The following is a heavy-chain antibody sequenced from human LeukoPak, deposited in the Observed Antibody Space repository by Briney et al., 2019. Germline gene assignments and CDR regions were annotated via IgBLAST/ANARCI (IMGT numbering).Heavy chain of an antibody. D-gene: IGHD7-27*01. Sequence: SETLSLTCTVSGGSISSYYWSWIRQPAGKGLEWIGRIYTSGSTNYNPSLKSQVTMSVDTSKNQFSLKPSSVTAADTAVYYCARLNWGSRYPDYWGQGTLVTVSS. V-gene: IGHV4-4*07. J-gene: IGHJ4*02. CDR2: IYTSGST. CDR1: GGSISSYY. CDR3: ARLNWGSRYPDY.